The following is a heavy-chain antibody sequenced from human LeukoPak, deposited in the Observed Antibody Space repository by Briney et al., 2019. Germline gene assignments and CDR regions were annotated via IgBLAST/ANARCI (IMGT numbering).Heavy chain of an antibody. J-gene: IGHJ6*02. V-gene: IGHV3-69-1*01. CDR3: ARAIVVVTARYGMDV. Sequence: GGSLRLSCAASGFTFSNYNMNWVRQAPGKGLEWVSSISSSSSINYADSLKGRFTISRDNAKNSLYLQMNSLRAEDTAVYYCARAIVVVTARYGMDVWGQGTTVTVSS. D-gene: IGHD2-21*02. CDR2: ISSSSSI. CDR1: GFTFSNYN.